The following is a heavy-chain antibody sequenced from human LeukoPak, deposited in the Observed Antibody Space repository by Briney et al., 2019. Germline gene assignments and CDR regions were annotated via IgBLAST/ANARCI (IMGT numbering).Heavy chain of an antibody. D-gene: IGHD1-26*01. CDR2: IKQDGSEK. J-gene: IGHJ3*02. CDR1: GFTFRSYA. Sequence: GGSLRLSCAASGFTFRSYAMHWVRQAPGKGLEWVANIKQDGSEKYYVDSVKGRFTISRDNAKNSLYLQMNSLRAEDTAVYYCARVGRETDAFDIWGQGTMVTVSS. CDR3: ARVGRETDAFDI. V-gene: IGHV3-7*01.